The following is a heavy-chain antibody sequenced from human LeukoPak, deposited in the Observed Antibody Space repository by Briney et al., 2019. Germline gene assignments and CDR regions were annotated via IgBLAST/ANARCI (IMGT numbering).Heavy chain of an antibody. Sequence: PGGSLRLSCAASGFTFSSYAMSWVRQAPGKGLEWVSAISGSGGSTYYADSVKGRFTISRDNSKNTLYLQMNSLRAEDTAVYYCAARLLIAQTHTLPNLCVDYWGQGTLVTVSS. CDR3: AARLLIAQTHTLPNLCVDY. J-gene: IGHJ4*02. V-gene: IGHV3-23*01. D-gene: IGHD2/OR15-2a*01. CDR1: GFTFSSYA. CDR2: ISGSGGST.